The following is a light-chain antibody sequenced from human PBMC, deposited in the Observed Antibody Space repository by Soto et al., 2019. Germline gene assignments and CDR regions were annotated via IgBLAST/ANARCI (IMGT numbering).Light chain of an antibody. Sequence: QSVLTQPPSASGSPGQSVTISCTGTSSDVGGYNYVSWYQQYPGKAPKLMIYEVNKRPSGVPDRFSVSKSGNTASLTVSGLQAEDEADYYCTSYAGSNNFVFGTGTKVTVL. J-gene: IGLJ1*01. V-gene: IGLV2-8*01. CDR2: EVN. CDR3: TSYAGSNNFV. CDR1: SSDVGGYNY.